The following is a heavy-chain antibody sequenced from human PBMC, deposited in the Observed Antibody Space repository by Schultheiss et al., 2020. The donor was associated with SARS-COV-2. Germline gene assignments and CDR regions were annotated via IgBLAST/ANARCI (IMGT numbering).Heavy chain of an antibody. V-gene: IGHV4-61*08. CDR1: GGSISSGGYY. J-gene: IGHJ6*02. D-gene: IGHD4-17*01. CDR3: ARATVTNYYYYYGMDV. Sequence: SETLSLTCTVSGGSISSGGYYWSWIRQHPGKGLEWIGYIYYSGSTNYNPSLKSRVTISVDTSKNQFSLKLSSVTAADTAVYYCARATVTNYYYYYGMDVWGQGTTVTVSS. CDR2: IYYSGST.